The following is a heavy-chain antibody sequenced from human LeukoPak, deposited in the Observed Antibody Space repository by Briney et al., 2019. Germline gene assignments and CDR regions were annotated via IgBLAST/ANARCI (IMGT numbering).Heavy chain of an antibody. CDR1: GFTFSSYA. V-gene: IGHV3-23*01. CDR3: ARSPYDWNFGDY. J-gene: IGHJ4*02. CDR2: ISGSGGST. D-gene: IGHD1-7*01. Sequence: PGGSLRLSCAASGFTFSSYAMSWVRRAPGKGLEWVSAISGSGGSTYYADSVKGRFTISRDNSKNTLYLQMNSLRAEDTALYYCARSPYDWNFGDYWGQGTLVTVSS.